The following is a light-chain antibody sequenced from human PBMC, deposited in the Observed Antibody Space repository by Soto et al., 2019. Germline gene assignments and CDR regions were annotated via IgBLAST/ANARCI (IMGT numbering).Light chain of an antibody. J-gene: IGKJ2*01. CDR2: GAS. Sequence: EIVMTQSPATLSVSPGERATLSCRASQSVSSNLAWYQQKPGQAPSLLIYGASTRATGIPARFSGSGSGTEFTLTISSLQSEDFAVYYCQQYNNWPPPFGQGTKLEIK. CDR1: QSVSSN. CDR3: QQYNNWPPP. V-gene: IGKV3D-15*01.